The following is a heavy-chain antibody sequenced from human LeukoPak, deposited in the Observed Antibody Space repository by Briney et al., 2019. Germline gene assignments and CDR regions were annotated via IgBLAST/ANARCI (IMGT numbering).Heavy chain of an antibody. CDR3: ARAPSGSYSTYFDY. CDR1: GGSISSYY. V-gene: IGHV4-59*01. J-gene: IGHJ4*02. D-gene: IGHD1-26*01. Sequence: SETLSLTCTVSGGSISSYYWSWIRQPPGKGLEWIGYIYYSGGSNYNPSLKSRVTISVDTSKNQFSLKLSSVTAADTAIYYCARAPSGSYSTYFDYWGQGTLVNVSS. CDR2: IYYSGGS.